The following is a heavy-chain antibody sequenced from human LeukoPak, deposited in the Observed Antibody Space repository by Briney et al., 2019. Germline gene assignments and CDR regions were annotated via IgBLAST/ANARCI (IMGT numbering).Heavy chain of an antibody. CDR3: ASSGKGPAAEGPTYNWFDP. J-gene: IGHJ5*02. CDR2: IIPIFGTA. CDR1: GGTFSSYA. D-gene: IGHD2-2*01. Sequence: SVKVSCKASGGTFSSYAISWVRQAPGQGLEWMGGIIPIFGTANYAQKFQGRVTITADESTSTAYMELSSLRSEDTAVYYCASSGKGPAAEGPTYNWFDPWGQGTLVTVSS. V-gene: IGHV1-69*13.